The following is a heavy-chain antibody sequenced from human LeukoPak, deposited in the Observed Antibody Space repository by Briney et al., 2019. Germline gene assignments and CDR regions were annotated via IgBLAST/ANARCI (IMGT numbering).Heavy chain of an antibody. D-gene: IGHD5-18*01. CDR2: IRYDGSNK. J-gene: IGHJ4*02. V-gene: IGHV3-30*02. CDR1: GFTFSNYP. CDR3: AKGPRWIQQRNFDY. Sequence: PGGSLRLSCAASGFTFSNYPMHWVRQAPGKGLEWVAFIRYDGSNKYYADSVKGRFTISRDNSKNTLYLQMNSLRAEDTAVYYCAKGPRWIQQRNFDYWGQGTLVTVSS.